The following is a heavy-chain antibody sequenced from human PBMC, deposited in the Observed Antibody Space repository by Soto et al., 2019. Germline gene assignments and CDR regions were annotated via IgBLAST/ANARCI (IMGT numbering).Heavy chain of an antibody. CDR3: ARDGRLLQYSSIPFMDV. J-gene: IGHJ6*02. Sequence: ASVKVSCKASDYTFPSYGINWVRQAPGQGLEWMGWISARNGDTNFAQKFQDRVTMTTDTSTTTAYMELRSLRSDDTAVYYCARDGRLLQYSSIPFMDVLGQGTTVTVSS. V-gene: IGHV1-18*01. D-gene: IGHD3-3*01. CDR2: ISARNGDT. CDR1: DYTFPSYG.